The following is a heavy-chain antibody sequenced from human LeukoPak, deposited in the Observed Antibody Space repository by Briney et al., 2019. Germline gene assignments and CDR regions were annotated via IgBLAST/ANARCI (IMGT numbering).Heavy chain of an antibody. CDR1: GGSFSDYY. Sequence: SETLSLTCAVYGGSFSDYYWSWIRQPPGKGLEWIGEINHSGSTNYNPSLKSRVTISVDTSKNQFSLKLSSVTAADTAVYYCARRESYGDYEINWFDPWGQGTLVTVSS. V-gene: IGHV4-34*01. D-gene: IGHD4-17*01. CDR3: ARRESYGDYEINWFDP. J-gene: IGHJ5*02. CDR2: INHSGST.